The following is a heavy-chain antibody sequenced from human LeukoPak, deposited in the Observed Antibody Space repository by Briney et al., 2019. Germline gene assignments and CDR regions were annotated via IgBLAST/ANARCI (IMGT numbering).Heavy chain of an antibody. V-gene: IGHV3-23*01. CDR1: GFSFSSFA. CDR2: IRSNGATA. Sequence: GGSLRLSCAASGFSFSSFAMTWVRQAPGKGLEWVSTIRSNGATAYNADSVKGRFTISRDNSKNTVYLQTNSLRVEDTAIYYCARGQEFDDGVFDSWGQGTLVTVSS. D-gene: IGHD1-1*01. J-gene: IGHJ4*02. CDR3: ARGQEFDDGVFDS.